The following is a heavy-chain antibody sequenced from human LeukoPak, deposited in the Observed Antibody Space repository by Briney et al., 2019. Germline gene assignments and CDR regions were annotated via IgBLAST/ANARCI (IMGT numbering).Heavy chain of an antibody. D-gene: IGHD3-3*01. CDR3: ARDRPIFGAPEDSDAFGI. J-gene: IGHJ3*02. CDR2: IYYSGST. Sequence: SETLSLTCTVSGGSISSYYWSWIRQPPGKGLEWIGYIYYSGSTNYNPSLKSRVTISVDTSKNQFSLKLSSVTAADTAVYYCARDRPIFGAPEDSDAFGIWGQGTMVTVSS. CDR1: GGSISSYY. V-gene: IGHV4-59*01.